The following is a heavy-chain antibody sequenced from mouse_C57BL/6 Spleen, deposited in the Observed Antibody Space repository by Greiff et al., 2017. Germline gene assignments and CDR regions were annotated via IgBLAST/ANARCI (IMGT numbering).Heavy chain of an antibody. CDR1: GYTFTEYT. D-gene: IGHD2-1*01. J-gene: IGHJ4*01. CDR2: FYPGSGSI. V-gene: IGHV1-62-2*01. Sequence: VQLQQSGAELVKPGASVKLSCKASGYTFTEYTIHWVKQRSGQGLEWIGWFYPGSGSIKYNEKFKDKATLTVDKSSSTAYMELSSLTSEDSAVYYCARHEEGIYYGNWDYAMDYWGQGTSVTVSS. CDR3: ARHEEGIYYGNWDYAMDY.